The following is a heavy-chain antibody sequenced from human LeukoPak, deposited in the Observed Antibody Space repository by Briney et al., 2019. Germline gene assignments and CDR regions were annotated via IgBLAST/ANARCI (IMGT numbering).Heavy chain of an antibody. CDR3: ATATASDAFDI. CDR2: IYYSGIT. V-gene: IGHV4-59*01. J-gene: IGHJ3*02. CDR1: GGSISSYY. Sequence: SETLSLTCTVSGGSISSYYWSWIRQPPGKGLEWIGYIYYSGITNYNPSLKSRVTISLDTSKNQFSLKLSSVTAADTAVYYCATATASDAFDIWGQGTMVTVSS. D-gene: IGHD4-17*01.